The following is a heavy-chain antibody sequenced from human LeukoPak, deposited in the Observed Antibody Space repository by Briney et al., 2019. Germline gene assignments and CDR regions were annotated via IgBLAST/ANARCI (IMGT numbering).Heavy chain of an antibody. Sequence: SVKVSRKASGCTFSRYAISWVRQAPGQGLEWMGGIIPIFGTTNYAQKFQGRVTITTDESPSTAYMELSSLRSEDAAVYCCATYSVYDRQYYYFYYMDVWGKGTTVTVSS. CDR2: IIPIFGTT. J-gene: IGHJ6*03. CDR3: ATYSVYDRQYYYFYYMDV. D-gene: IGHD5/OR15-5a*01. CDR1: GCTFSRYA. V-gene: IGHV1-69*05.